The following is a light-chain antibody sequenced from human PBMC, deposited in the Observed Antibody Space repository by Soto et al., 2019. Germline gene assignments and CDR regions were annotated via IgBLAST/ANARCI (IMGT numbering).Light chain of an antibody. J-gene: IGKJ3*01. V-gene: IGKV3-20*01. CDR3: QQYGTKVS. Sequence: ESVLTQSPSSLSLSPGESATLSCRASQSLSSSYLAWYQQKAGQPPRLLMFRSSDRAAGVPDRFSGSASGTEFTLTISSPEPEDFAVYYCQQYGTKVSFGPGTKVDIK. CDR2: RSS. CDR1: QSLSSSY.